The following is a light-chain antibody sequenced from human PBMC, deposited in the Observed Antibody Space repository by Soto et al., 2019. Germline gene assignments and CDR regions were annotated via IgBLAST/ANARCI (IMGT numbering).Light chain of an antibody. J-gene: IGLJ3*02. CDR3: SLYTSRSTRV. V-gene: IGLV2-14*01. CDR1: SSDVGGYNY. CDR2: EDS. Sequence: QYALTQPASVSGAPGQSITISCTGTSSDVGGYNYVSWYQQHPAKAPNHMIYEDSNRPSGVSNRFSGSKSDNRAPVTISGLKAEGGADYYCSLYTSRSTRVFGGRTKRTVL.